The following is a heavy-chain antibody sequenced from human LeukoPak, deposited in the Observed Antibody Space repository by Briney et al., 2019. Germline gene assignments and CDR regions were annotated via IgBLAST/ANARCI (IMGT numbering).Heavy chain of an antibody. D-gene: IGHD6-6*01. CDR2: IWYDGSNK. Sequence: GRSLRLSCAASGFTFSSYGMHWIRQAPGKGLEWVAVIWYDGSNKYYADSVKGRFTISRDNSKNTLYLQMNSLRAEDTAVYYCARAARALSDYWGQGTLVTVSS. CDR3: ARAARALSDY. V-gene: IGHV3-33*01. J-gene: IGHJ4*02. CDR1: GFTFSSYG.